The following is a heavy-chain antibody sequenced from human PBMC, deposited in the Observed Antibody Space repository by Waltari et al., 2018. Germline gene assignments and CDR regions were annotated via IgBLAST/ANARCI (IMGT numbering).Heavy chain of an antibody. CDR3: AREFLGYSSSWGWFDP. CDR2: INPNSGGT. V-gene: IGHV1-2*04. D-gene: IGHD6-13*01. CDR1: GYTFTGYY. J-gene: IGHJ5*02. Sequence: QSGAEVKKPGASVKVSCKASGYTFTGYYMHWVRQAPGQGLEWMGWINPNSGGTNYAQKFQGWVTMTRDTSISTAYMELSRLRSDDTAVYYCAREFLGYSSSWGWFDPWGQGTLVTVSS.